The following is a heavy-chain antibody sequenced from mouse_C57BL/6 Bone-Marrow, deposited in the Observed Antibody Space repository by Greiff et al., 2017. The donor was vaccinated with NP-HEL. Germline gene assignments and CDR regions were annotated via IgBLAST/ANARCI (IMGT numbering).Heavy chain of an antibody. D-gene: IGHD2-2*01. J-gene: IGHJ3*01. Sequence: QVQLKQPGAELVRPGTSVKLSCKASGYTFTSYWMHWVKQRPGQGLEWIGVIDPSDSYTNYNQKFKGKATLTADTSSSTAYMQLSSLTSEDSAVYYGASLYGYDGAWFAYWGQGTLVTVSA. V-gene: IGHV1-59*01. CDR3: ASLYGYDGAWFAY. CDR1: GYTFTSYW. CDR2: IDPSDSYT.